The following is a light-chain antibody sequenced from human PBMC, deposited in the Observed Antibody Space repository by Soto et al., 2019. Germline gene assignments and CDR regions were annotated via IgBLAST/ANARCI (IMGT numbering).Light chain of an antibody. CDR1: SSNIGTYR. CDR2: SDN. Sequence: QSVLTQPPSASGTPGQRVTISCSGSSSNIGTYRVSWYQHFPGTAPRLLIYSDNQRPSGVPDRFSASKSGASASLAISGLQSEDEAYFYCAAWDDSLNGCVFGTGTNVTVL. V-gene: IGLV1-44*01. J-gene: IGLJ1*01. CDR3: AAWDDSLNGCV.